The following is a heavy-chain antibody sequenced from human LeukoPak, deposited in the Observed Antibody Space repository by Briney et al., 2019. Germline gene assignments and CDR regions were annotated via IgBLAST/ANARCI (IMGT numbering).Heavy chain of an antibody. CDR1: GGTFSSYA. V-gene: IGHV1-69*13. J-gene: IGHJ4*02. D-gene: IGHD3-22*01. CDR3: ARDLGHYYYDSSGYYPCYFDY. CDR2: IIPIFGTA. Sequence: SVKVSCKASGGTFSSYAISWVRQAPGQGLEWMGGIIPIFGTANYAQKFQGRVTITADESTSTAYMELSSLRSEDTAVYCCARDLGHYYYDSSGYYPCYFDYWGQGTLVTVSS.